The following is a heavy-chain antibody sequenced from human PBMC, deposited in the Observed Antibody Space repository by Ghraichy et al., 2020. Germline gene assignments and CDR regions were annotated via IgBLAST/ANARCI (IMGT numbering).Heavy chain of an antibody. CDR3: ATQGNGFWSGLDAFDI. V-gene: IGHV4-34*01. D-gene: IGHD3-3*01. Sequence: SETLSLTCAVYGGSFSGYYWSWIRQPPGKGLEWIGEINHSGSTNYNPSLKSRVTISVDTSKNQFSLKLSSVTAADTAVYYCATQGNGFWSGLDAFDIWGQGTMVTVSS. J-gene: IGHJ3*02. CDR2: INHSGST. CDR1: GGSFSGYY.